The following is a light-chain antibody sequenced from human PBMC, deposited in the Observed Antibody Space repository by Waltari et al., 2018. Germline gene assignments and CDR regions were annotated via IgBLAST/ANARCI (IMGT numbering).Light chain of an antibody. CDR1: SNNVGNQG. V-gene: IGLV10-54*04. CDR3: CSYAGRGTYV. Sequence: QAGLTQPPSVSKDLRQTATLTCTGNSNNVGNQGAAWLQQYQGHPPKLLFYRNNNRPSGISARFSASRSGNTASLTITGLQPEDEADYYCCSYAGRGTYVFGSGTKVTVL. CDR2: RNN. J-gene: IGLJ1*01.